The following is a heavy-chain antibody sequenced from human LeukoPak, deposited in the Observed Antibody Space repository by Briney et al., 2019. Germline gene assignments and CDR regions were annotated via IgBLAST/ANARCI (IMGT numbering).Heavy chain of an antibody. V-gene: IGHV3-11*04. CDR2: ISSSGSTI. D-gene: IGHD3-3*01. CDR1: GFTFSDYY. Sequence: GGSLRLSCAASGFTFSDYYMSWIRQAPGKGLEWVSYISSSGSTIYYADSVKGRFTISRDNAKNSLYLQMNSLRAEDTAVYYCARYYDFWSGYPPWDYWGQGTLVTVSS. J-gene: IGHJ4*02. CDR3: ARYYDFWSGYPPWDY.